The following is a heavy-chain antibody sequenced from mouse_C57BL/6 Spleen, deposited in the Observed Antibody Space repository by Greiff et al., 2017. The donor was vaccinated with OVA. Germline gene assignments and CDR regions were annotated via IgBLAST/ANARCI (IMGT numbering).Heavy chain of an antibody. CDR3: ALNWEGFAY. CDR2: IDPSDSET. J-gene: IGHJ3*01. V-gene: IGHV1-52*01. CDR1: GYTFTSYW. D-gene: IGHD4-1*01. Sequence: QVQLQQPGAELVRPGSSVKLSCKAPGYTFTSYWMHWVKQRPIQGLEWIGNIDPSDSETHYNQKFKDKATLTVDKSSSTAYMQLSSLTAEDSAVYYCALNWEGFAYWGQGTLVTVSA.